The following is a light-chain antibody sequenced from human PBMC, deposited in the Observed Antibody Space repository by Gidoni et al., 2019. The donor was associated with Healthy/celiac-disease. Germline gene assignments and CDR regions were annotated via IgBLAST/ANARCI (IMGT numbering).Light chain of an antibody. V-gene: IGKV4-1*01. CDR1: QSVLYSSNNKNY. CDR2: WAS. Sequence: DIVMTQSPDSLAVSLGDRATINCKSSQSVLYSSNNKNYLAWYQQNPGQPPKLLIYWASTRESGVPDRFSGSGSGTDFTLTISSLQAEDVAVYYCQQYYSTPYTFGQGTKLEIK. CDR3: QQYYSTPYT. J-gene: IGKJ2*01.